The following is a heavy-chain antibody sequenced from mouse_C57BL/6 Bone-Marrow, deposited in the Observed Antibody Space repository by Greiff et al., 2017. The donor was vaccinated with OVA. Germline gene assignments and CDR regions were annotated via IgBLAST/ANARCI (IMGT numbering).Heavy chain of an antibody. CDR1: GYTFTSYW. D-gene: IGHD1-1*01. Sequence: VQLQQPGAELVRPGTSVTLSCKASGYTFTSYWMHWVKQRPGQGLEWIGVIDPSDSSTNYNQKFKGKATLTVDTSSSTAYMQLSSLTSEDSAVYYCARRGYYGLFAYWGQGTLVTVSA. V-gene: IGHV1-59*01. CDR2: IDPSDSST. CDR3: ARRGYYGLFAY. J-gene: IGHJ3*01.